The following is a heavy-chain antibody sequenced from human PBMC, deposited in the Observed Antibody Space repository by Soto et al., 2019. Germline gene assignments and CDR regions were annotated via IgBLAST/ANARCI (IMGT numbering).Heavy chain of an antibody. CDR1: GFAFSRHG. V-gene: IGHV3-33*01. D-gene: IGHD6-13*01. CDR2: LWYDGSNK. CDR3: AREGVYSSNWYFDF. J-gene: IGHJ4*02. Sequence: QVQLVESGGGVVQPGTSLRLSCAASGFAFSRHGMHWVRQTPDKGLQWVAVLWYDGSNKYYANSVKGRFTISRDNSKNTLFLQMDSLRPDDTAVYYCAREGVYSSNWYFDFWGQGTLVTVSS.